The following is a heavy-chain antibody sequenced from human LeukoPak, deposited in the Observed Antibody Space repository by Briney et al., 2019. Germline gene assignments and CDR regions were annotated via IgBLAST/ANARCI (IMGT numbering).Heavy chain of an antibody. J-gene: IGHJ4*02. D-gene: IGHD3-9*01. CDR3: AKGRKDFDTNLGPFDS. CDR2: IIPIFGTA. Sequence: SVKVSCKASGGTFSSYAISWVRQAPGQGLEWMGGIIPIFGTANYAQKFQGRVTITTDESTSTAYMELSSLRSEDTAVYYCAKGRKDFDTNLGPFDSWGQGILVTVSS. CDR1: GGTFSSYA. V-gene: IGHV1-69*05.